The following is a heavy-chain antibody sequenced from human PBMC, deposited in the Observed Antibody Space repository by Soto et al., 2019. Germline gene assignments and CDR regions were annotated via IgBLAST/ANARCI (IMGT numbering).Heavy chain of an antibody. CDR3: ARDMPYAAGSLAGCDY. V-gene: IGHV4-59*02. J-gene: IGHJ4*02. CDR2: IYHSGTT. Sequence: SETLSLTCTVTGDSVNSYYWSWMRQPPGKGLECMGYIYHSGTTTYNPSLKSRVSISVDTSKNQFSLRLTSVIAADTAVYYCARDMPYAAGSLAGCDYWGQGILVTVSS. D-gene: IGHD1-26*01. CDR1: GDSVNSYY.